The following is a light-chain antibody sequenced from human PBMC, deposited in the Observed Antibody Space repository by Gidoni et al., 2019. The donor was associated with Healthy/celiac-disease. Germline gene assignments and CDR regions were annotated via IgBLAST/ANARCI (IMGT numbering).Light chain of an antibody. CDR1: QSVSSY. V-gene: IGKV3-11*01. CDR3: QQRSNWLT. J-gene: IGKJ4*01. Sequence: EIGLTQSPATLSLSPGERATLSCRASQSVSSYLAWYQQKPGQAPRLLIYYASNRATGFPASFSGSGSGTAFTLTIRSLEPVDFAVYYCQQRSNWLTFGGGTKVEIK. CDR2: YAS.